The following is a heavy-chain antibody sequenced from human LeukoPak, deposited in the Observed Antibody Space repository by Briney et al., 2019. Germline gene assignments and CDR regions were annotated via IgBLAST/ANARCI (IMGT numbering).Heavy chain of an antibody. V-gene: IGHV3-48*03. Sequence: PGGSLRLSCAASGFTFSGYEMNWVRQAPGKGLEWVSYISTSGSTIYYADPVKGRFTVSRDNAKNSLYLQMNSLRAEDTAVYYCARDRYYDSSGYDSLDAFDIWGQGTMVTVSS. CDR1: GFTFSGYE. D-gene: IGHD3-22*01. CDR2: ISTSGSTI. J-gene: IGHJ3*02. CDR3: ARDRYYDSSGYDSLDAFDI.